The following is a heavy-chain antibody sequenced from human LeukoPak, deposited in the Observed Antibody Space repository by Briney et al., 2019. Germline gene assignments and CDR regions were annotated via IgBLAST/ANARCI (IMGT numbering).Heavy chain of an antibody. Sequence: GGSLRLSCAASGFTFPSYAMSWVRQAPGKGLEWVGRIKSKTDGGTTDYAAPVKGRFTISRDDSKNTLYLQMNSLKTEDTAVYYCTTGGTVTFDYWGQGTLVTVSS. D-gene: IGHD4-17*01. CDR1: GFTFPSYA. V-gene: IGHV3-15*01. CDR2: IKSKTDGGTT. J-gene: IGHJ4*02. CDR3: TTGGTVTFDY.